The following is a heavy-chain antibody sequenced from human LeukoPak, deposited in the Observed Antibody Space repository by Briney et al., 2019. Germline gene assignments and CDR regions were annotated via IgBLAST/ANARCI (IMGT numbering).Heavy chain of an antibody. CDR3: ARAPMIVVVFPPRLDF. Sequence: ASVKVSCKTSGYTFTGYYMHWVRQAPGQGLEWMGWINPNTGGTNYAQKFQGRVTMTSDTSISTAYMELSSLKSDDAAMYYCARAPMIVVVFPPRLDFWGQGTLVTVSS. V-gene: IGHV1-2*02. D-gene: IGHD3-22*01. J-gene: IGHJ4*02. CDR1: GYTFTGYY. CDR2: INPNTGGT.